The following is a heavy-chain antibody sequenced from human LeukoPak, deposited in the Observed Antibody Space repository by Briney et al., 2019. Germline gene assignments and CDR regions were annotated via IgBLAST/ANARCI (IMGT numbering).Heavy chain of an antibody. CDR3: ARLYYDSYGMDV. V-gene: IGHV4-59*08. Sequence: SETLSLTCTVSGGSTSSYYWSWIRQPPGKGLEWIGYIYYSGSTNYNPSLKSRVTISVDTSKNQFSLKLSSVTAADTAVYYCARLYYDSYGMDVWGQGTTVTVSS. J-gene: IGHJ6*02. CDR1: GGSTSSYY. D-gene: IGHD3-3*01. CDR2: IYYSGST.